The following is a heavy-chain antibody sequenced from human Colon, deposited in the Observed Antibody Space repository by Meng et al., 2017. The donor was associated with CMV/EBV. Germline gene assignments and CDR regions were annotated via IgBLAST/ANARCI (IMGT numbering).Heavy chain of an antibody. J-gene: IGHJ4*02. Sequence: QVQLVQAGAEVKKPGASVKVSCKASGYTFTGFYMQWVRQAPGQGLEWMGWINPKSGDTIYEQKFQGRVTMTRDTSISTVYMDLNSLRSDDTAVYFCARDLWSGSSDYFDYWGQGTLVTVSS. D-gene: IGHD3-3*01. CDR3: ARDLWSGSSDYFDY. CDR1: GYTFTGFY. CDR2: INPKSGDT. V-gene: IGHV1-2*02.